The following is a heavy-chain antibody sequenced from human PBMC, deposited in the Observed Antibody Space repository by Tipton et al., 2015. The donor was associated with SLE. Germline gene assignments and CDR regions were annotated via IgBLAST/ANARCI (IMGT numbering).Heavy chain of an antibody. D-gene: IGHD3-10*01. CDR3: ARGGAEGLWFRESSVAFDI. Sequence: LSLTCAVYGGSFSGYYWSWIRQPPGKGLEWIGYIYYSGSTNYNPSLKSRVTISVDTSKNQFSLKLSSVTAADTAVYYCARGGAEGLWFRESSVAFDIWGQGTMVTVSS. V-gene: IGHV4-59*01. J-gene: IGHJ3*02. CDR1: GGSFSGYY. CDR2: IYYSGST.